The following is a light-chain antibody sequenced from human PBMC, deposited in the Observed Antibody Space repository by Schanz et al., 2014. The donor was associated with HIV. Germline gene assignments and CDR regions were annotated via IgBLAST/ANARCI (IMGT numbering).Light chain of an antibody. CDR1: TGAVNSGHY. V-gene: IGLV7-46*01. CDR2: DTN. Sequence: QAVVTQESSLTVSPGGTVTLTCGSSTGAVNSGHYAYWFQQKPGQAPRTLIHDTNNRHSWTPARFSGSLLGGKAALTLSGAQPEDEADYYCLLSYSAARQVVFGGGTKLTVL. J-gene: IGLJ2*01. CDR3: LLSYSAARQVV.